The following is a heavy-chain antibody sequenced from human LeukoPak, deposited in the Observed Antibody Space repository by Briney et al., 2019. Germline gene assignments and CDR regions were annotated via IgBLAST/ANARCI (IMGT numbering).Heavy chain of an antibody. Sequence: PGGSLRLSCAASGFTFSSYGMHWVRQAPGRGLEWVALIPYDGTNKYYADSVKGRFTISRDNSKNTLFLQMNSLRAEDTAVYYCAKGTVAGTGYFDHWGQGTLVTVSS. V-gene: IGHV3-30*02. D-gene: IGHD6-19*01. CDR3: AKGTVAGTGYFDH. CDR1: GFTFSSYG. CDR2: IPYDGTNK. J-gene: IGHJ4*02.